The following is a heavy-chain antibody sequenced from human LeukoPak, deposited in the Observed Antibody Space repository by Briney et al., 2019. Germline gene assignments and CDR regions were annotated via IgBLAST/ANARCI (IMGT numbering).Heavy chain of an antibody. Sequence: ASVKVSCKASGYTFTNYGITWGRQAPGQGLEWMGWISGHQGNTKYAQNFQGRVTMTIDTSTSTAYMDLRSLRSDDTAIYFCARSDLATITAGPFEYWGQGTLVAVSS. CDR1: GYTFTNYG. CDR2: ISGHQGNT. D-gene: IGHD5-12*01. V-gene: IGHV1-18*01. CDR3: ARSDLATITAGPFEY. J-gene: IGHJ4*02.